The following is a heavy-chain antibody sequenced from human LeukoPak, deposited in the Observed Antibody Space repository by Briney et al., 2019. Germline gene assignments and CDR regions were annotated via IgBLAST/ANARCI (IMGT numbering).Heavy chain of an antibody. D-gene: IGHD2-2*02. CDR2: INHSGST. J-gene: IGHJ6*02. V-gene: IGHV4-34*01. Sequence: PSETLSLTCAVYGGSLSGYYWSWIRQPPGKGLEWIGEINHSGSTNYNPSLKSRVTISVDTSKNQFSLKLSSVTAADTAVYYCARVPCSSTSCYTETYYYYYYGMDVWGQGTTVTVSS. CDR1: GGSLSGYY. CDR3: ARVPCSSTSCYTETYYYYYYGMDV.